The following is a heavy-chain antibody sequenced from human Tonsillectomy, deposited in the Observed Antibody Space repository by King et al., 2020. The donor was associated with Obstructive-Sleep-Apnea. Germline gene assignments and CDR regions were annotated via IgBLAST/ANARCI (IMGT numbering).Heavy chain of an antibody. CDR3: ARERYSGEKYFGY. CDR1: GFNFSYYG. D-gene: IGHD5-12*01. J-gene: IGHJ4*02. V-gene: IGHV3-30*02. CDR2: IRYDGSNK. Sequence: VQLVESGGGVVQPGRSLRLSCAASGFNFSYYGMHWVRQAPGKGLEWVTFIRYDGSNKYYADSVKGRFIISRDNSKNTLYLQMNSLRAEDTAVYYCARERYSGEKYFGYWGQGTQVTVSS.